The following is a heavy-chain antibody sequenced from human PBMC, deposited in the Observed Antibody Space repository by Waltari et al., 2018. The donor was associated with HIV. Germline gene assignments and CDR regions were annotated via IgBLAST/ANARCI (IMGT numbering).Heavy chain of an antibody. CDR3: ARGRSSSWYED. J-gene: IGHJ4*02. CDR2: INHSGST. CDR1: GGSFSGYY. Sequence: QVQLQQWGAGLLKPSETLSLTCAVYGGSFSGYYWSWIRQPPGKGLEWIGEINHSGSTNYNPSLKSRVTISVDTSKNQFSLKLSSVTAADTAVYYCARGRSSSWYEDWGQGTLVTVSS. D-gene: IGHD6-13*01. V-gene: IGHV4-34*01.